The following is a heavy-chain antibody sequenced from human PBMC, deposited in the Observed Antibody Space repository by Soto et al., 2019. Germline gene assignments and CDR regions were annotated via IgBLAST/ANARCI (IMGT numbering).Heavy chain of an antibody. V-gene: IGHV1-18*01. D-gene: IGHD3-22*01. Sequence: ASVKVSCKASGYTFTSYGISWVRQAPGQGLEWMGWISAYNGNTNYAQKLQGRVTMTTDTSTSTAYMELRSLRSDDTAVYYCARARGYYDSSGYYPGAFDIWGQGTMVTVSS. J-gene: IGHJ3*02. CDR1: GYTFTSYG. CDR2: ISAYNGNT. CDR3: ARARGYYDSSGYYPGAFDI.